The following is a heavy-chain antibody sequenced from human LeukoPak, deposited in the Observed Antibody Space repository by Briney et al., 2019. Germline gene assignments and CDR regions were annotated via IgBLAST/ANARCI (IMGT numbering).Heavy chain of an antibody. CDR2: IYYSGST. V-gene: IGHV4-59*01. CDR1: GGSISSYY. D-gene: IGHD3-3*01. J-gene: IGHJ5*02. CDR3: AREGRFPNWFDP. Sequence: SETLSLTCTVSGGSISSYYWSWIRQPPGKGLEWIGYIYYSGSTNYNPSLKSRVTISVDTSKNQFSLKLSSVTAADTAVYYCAREGRFPNWFDPLGQGTLVTVSS.